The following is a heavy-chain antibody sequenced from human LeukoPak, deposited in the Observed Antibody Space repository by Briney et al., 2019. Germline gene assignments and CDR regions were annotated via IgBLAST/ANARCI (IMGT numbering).Heavy chain of an antibody. CDR3: ARDNSVPAAIAHDY. Sequence: GGSLRLSCAASGFTFSSYGMHWVRQAPGKGLEWVAVIWYDGSNKYYADSVKGRFTVSRDNSKNTLYLQMNSLRAEDTAVYYCARDNSVPAAIAHDYWGQGTLVTVSS. V-gene: IGHV3-33*01. CDR2: IWYDGSNK. D-gene: IGHD2-2*02. J-gene: IGHJ4*02. CDR1: GFTFSSYG.